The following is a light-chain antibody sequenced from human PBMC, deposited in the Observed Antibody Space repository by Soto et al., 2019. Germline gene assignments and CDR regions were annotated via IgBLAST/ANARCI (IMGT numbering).Light chain of an antibody. CDR1: SSDVGAYNL. Sequence: QSALTQPASVSGSPERSITISCTGTSSDVGAYNLVSWYQQLPGKAPRLIIYEGTKRPSGISHRFSGSKSDNTASLTISGLRAEDEAHYHCCSYAGSRTFVFGGGTK. V-gene: IGLV2-23*01. J-gene: IGLJ2*01. CDR2: EGT. CDR3: CSYAGSRTFV.